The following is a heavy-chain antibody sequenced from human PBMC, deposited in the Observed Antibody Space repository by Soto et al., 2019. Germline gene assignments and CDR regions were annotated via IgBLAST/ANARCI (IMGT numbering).Heavy chain of an antibody. V-gene: IGHV2-5*02. CDR2: IYWDDDK. CDR1: GFSLSTSAVG. Sequence: QITLKESGPTLVKPTQTLTLTCTFSGFSLSTSAVGVGWIRQPPGKALEWLAFIYWDDDKRYSPSLKSSLTITKDPSKDPVVLAMTNMDPVDTATYYCAHLVVAGLTYYFDYWGQGTLVTVSS. D-gene: IGHD2-15*01. J-gene: IGHJ4*02. CDR3: AHLVVAGLTYYFDY.